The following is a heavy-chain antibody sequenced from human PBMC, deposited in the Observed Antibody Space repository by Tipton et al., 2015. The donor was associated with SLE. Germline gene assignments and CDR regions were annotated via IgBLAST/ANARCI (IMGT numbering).Heavy chain of an antibody. Sequence: TLSLTCTVSGGSISSSSYYWGWIRQPPGKGLEWIAYMFHSGITKYNPSLRSRVSTSVDTSNNQFSLRLSSVTAADTAVYYCARDGFCRNGVCYRNWFDPWGQGTPVTVSS. J-gene: IGHJ5*02. V-gene: IGHV4-61*05. CDR3: ARDGFCRNGVCYRNWFDP. CDR1: GGSISSSSYY. D-gene: IGHD2-8*01. CDR2: MFHSGIT.